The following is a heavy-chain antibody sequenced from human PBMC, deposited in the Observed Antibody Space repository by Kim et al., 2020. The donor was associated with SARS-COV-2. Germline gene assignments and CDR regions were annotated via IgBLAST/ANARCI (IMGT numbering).Heavy chain of an antibody. D-gene: IGHD3-9*01. Sequence: KFQGRVTMTRDTSTSTVYMELSSLRSEDTAVYYCARGSPHYDILTAYFDYWGQGTLVTVSS. CDR3: ARGSPHYDILTAYFDY. J-gene: IGHJ4*02. V-gene: IGHV1-46*01.